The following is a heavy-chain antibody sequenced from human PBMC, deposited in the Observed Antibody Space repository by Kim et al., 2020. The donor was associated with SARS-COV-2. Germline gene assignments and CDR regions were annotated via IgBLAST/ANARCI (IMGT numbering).Heavy chain of an antibody. V-gene: IGHV3-33*01. Sequence: GGSLRLSGAATGFTLSRYWAHWVRYTAGTGMVGVALLWFEERNEKYVDYVKGRITISRENSKNTVYLQKNRLRAEDTAIYYCAREEERSTGCLGDYWGQGNLGTVS. D-gene: IGHD6-19*01. CDR2: LWFEERNE. CDR1: GFTLSRYW. J-gene: IGHJ4*02. CDR3: AREEERSTGCLGDY.